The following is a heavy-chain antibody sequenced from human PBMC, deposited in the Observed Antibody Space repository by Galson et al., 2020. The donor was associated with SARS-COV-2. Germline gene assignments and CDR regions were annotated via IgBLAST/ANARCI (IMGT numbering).Heavy chain of an antibody. CDR1: GFTFSQYA. J-gene: IGHJ4*02. D-gene: IGHD6-19*01. CDR3: VKSPMIYSSGWPNDY. Sequence: GESLKISCAASGFTFSQYAMSWVRQTPGQGLAWVSAIGGNGDNIYYADSVKGRFTISRDNSRSMFYLQMNSLRVEDTAGYYCVKSPMIYSSGWPNDYWGQGTLVTVSS. V-gene: IGHV3-23*01. CDR2: IGGNGDNI.